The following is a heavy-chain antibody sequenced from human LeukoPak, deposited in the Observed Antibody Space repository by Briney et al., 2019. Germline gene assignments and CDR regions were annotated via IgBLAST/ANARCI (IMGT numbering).Heavy chain of an antibody. Sequence: SQTLSLTCTVFGGSISSGGYHWSWIRQHPGKGLEWIGYIYYSGSTYYNPSLKSRVTISVDTSKNQFSLKLSSVTAADTAVYYCARAGSGATVTTRGSYMDVWGKGTTVTVSS. CDR3: ARAGSGATVTTRGSYMDV. CDR1: GGSISSGGYH. CDR2: IYYSGST. D-gene: IGHD4-17*01. V-gene: IGHV4-31*03. J-gene: IGHJ6*03.